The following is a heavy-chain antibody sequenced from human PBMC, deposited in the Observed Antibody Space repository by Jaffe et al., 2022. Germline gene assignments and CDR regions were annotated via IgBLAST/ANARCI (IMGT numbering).Heavy chain of an antibody. Sequence: EVQLVESGGGLVQPGGSLRLSCAASGFTFSSYEMNWVRQAPGKGLEWVSYISSSGSTIYYADSVKGRFTISRDNAKNSLYLQMNSLRAEDTAVYYCARILYDSSGLDYWGQGTLVTVSS. D-gene: IGHD3-22*01. CDR2: ISSSGSTI. CDR3: ARILYDSSGLDY. V-gene: IGHV3-48*03. J-gene: IGHJ4*02. CDR1: GFTFSSYE.